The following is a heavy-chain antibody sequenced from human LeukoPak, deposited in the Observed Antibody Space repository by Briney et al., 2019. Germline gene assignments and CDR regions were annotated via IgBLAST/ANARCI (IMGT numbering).Heavy chain of an antibody. CDR2: ISAYNGNT. D-gene: IGHD2-21*02. J-gene: IGHJ6*02. Sequence: ASVKVSCKASGYTFTSYGISWVRQAPGQGLEWMGWISAYNGNTNYAQKLQGRVTMTTDTSTSTAYMELRSLRFDDTAVYYCARTGVSPVTGYYYYYGMDVWGQGTTVTVSS. CDR1: GYTFTSYG. V-gene: IGHV1-18*01. CDR3: ARTGVSPVTGYYYYYGMDV.